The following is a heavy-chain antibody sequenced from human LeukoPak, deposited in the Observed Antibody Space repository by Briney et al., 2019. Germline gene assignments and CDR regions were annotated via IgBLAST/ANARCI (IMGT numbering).Heavy chain of an antibody. J-gene: IGHJ6*02. D-gene: IGHD5-18*01. CDR2: ISHSGGST. CDR1: GFTFRNHG. CDR3: AKDRGYSYGYDYYGMDV. Sequence: GGSLRLSCAASGFTFRNHGMYWVRQAPGKGLDWVSGISHSGGSTHYADSVKGRFTISRDNSKNTLYLQMNNLRAEDTAVYYCAKDRGYSYGYDYYGMDVWGQGTTVTVSS. V-gene: IGHV3-23*01.